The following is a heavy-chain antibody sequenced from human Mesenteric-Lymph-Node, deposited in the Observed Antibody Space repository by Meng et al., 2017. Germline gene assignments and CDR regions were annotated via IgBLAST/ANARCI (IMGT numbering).Heavy chain of an antibody. J-gene: IGHJ3*02. V-gene: IGHV4-39*07. CDR2: IYYSGST. CDR3: AGKRWEPPETENAFDI. D-gene: IGHD1-26*01. Sequence: GSLRLSCTVSGGSISSSSYCWGWIRQPPGKGLEWIGSIYYSGSTYYNPSLKSRVTISGDTSKNQFSMKLSAVTAADTAVYYCAGKRWEPPETENAFDIWGQGTMVTVSS. CDR1: GGSISSSSYC.